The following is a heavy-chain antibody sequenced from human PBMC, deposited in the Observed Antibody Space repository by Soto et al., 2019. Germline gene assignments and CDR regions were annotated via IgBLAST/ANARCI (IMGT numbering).Heavy chain of an antibody. V-gene: IGHV4-39*01. D-gene: IGHD3-9*01. CDR2: IYYSGST. CDR3: ASRLVLRYFDAHDWFDP. J-gene: IGHJ5*02. Sequence: PSETVSLTCTVSGGSISSSSYYWGWIRQPPGKGLEWIGSIYYSGSTYYNPSLKSRVTISVDTSKNQFSLKLSSVTAADTAVYYCASRLVLRYFDAHDWFDPWGQGTLVTVSS. CDR1: GGSISSSSYY.